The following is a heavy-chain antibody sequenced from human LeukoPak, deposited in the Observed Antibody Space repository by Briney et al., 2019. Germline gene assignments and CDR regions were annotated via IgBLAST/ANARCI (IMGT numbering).Heavy chain of an antibody. D-gene: IGHD1-26*01. CDR2: IFYSGST. CDR1: GGSISSSSYY. J-gene: IGHJ4*02. V-gene: IGHV4-39*01. CDR3: ARHLWVGHFDY. Sequence: PSETLSLSCTVSGGSISSSSYYWDWIRQPPGKGLEWSGSIFYSGSTYYNPSLKSRFTISVDTSKNQFSLKLSSVTAADTAVYYCARHLWVGHFDYWGQGTLVTVSS.